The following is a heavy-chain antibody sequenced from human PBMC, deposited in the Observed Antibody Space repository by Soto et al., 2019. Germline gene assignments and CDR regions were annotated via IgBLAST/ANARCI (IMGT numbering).Heavy chain of an antibody. V-gene: IGHV1-18*01. J-gene: IGHJ4*02. CDR2: ISAYNGNT. D-gene: IGHD3-3*01. CDR1: GYTFTSYG. CDR3: ARGSKFFGVVIYFHY. Sequence: GASVEVSCKASGYTFTSYGIGWGGQAPGQGLEWMGWISAYNGNTNYAQKLQGRVTMTTDTSTSTAYMELRSLRSDDTAVYYCARGSKFFGVVIYFHYWGQGTLVTVSS.